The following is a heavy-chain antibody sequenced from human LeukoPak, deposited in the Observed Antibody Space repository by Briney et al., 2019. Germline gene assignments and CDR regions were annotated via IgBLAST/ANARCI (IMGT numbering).Heavy chain of an antibody. CDR3: ARGRMAGTYVFDY. Sequence: GASVKVSCKASGDTFSSYAISWVRQAPGQGLEWMGGIIPIFGTANYAQKFQGRVTITADEFTSTAYMELSSLRSEDTAVYYCARGRMAGTYVFDYWGQGTLVTVSS. CDR1: GDTFSSYA. J-gene: IGHJ4*02. D-gene: IGHD1-1*01. V-gene: IGHV1-69*13. CDR2: IIPIFGTA.